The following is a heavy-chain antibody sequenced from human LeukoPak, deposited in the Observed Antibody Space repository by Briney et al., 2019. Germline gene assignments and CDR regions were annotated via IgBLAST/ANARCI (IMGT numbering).Heavy chain of an antibody. CDR1: GDSISSGSSY. CDR3: ARVFDS. J-gene: IGHJ5*01. Sequence: PSQTLSLTCTVSGDSISSGSSYWNWIRQPAGKGLKWIGRIYTSGTTNYNPSLKSRVTISVDTSKNQFSLKLSSVTAADTAVYYCARVFDSWGQGTLVTVSS. V-gene: IGHV4-61*02. CDR2: IYTSGTT.